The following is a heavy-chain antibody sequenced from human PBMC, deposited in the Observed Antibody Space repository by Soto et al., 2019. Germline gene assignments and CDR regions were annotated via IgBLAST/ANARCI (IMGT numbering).Heavy chain of an antibody. V-gene: IGHV4-30-2*01. Sequence: SETLSLTCAVSGGSISSGGYSWSWIRQPPGKGLEWIGYIYHSGSTYYNPSLKSRVTISVDRSKNQFSLKLSSVTAADTAVYYCARDRSNSPDFFDFWGQGTLVTVSS. CDR3: ARDRSNSPDFFDF. D-gene: IGHD6-6*01. CDR1: GGSISSGGYS. J-gene: IGHJ4*02. CDR2: IYHSGST.